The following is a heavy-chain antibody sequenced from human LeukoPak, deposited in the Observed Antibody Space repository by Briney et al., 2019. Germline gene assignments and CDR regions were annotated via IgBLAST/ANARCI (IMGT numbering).Heavy chain of an antibody. Sequence: SGTLSLTCAVSGGSISSTNCWSWVRQPPLTWLEWIGEIYHSGSTNYNPSLKSRVTISVDKSKNQFSLKLSFVTAADTAVYYCARAWWTDAFDIWGQGTMVTVSS. CDR2: IYHSGST. D-gene: IGHD2-15*01. CDR3: ARAWWTDAFDI. CDR1: GGSISSTNC. V-gene: IGHV4-4*02. J-gene: IGHJ3*02.